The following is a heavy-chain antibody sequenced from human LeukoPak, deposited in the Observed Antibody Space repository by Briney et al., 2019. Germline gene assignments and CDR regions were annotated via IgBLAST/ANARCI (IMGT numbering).Heavy chain of an antibody. D-gene: IGHD6-19*01. Sequence: SATLSLTCAVYGGSFSGYYWSWIRQPPGKGLEWIGEINHSGSTNYNPSLKSRVTISVGTSKNQFSLKLSSVTAADTAVYYCARGVGYSSGWYRLGYWGQGTLVTVSS. CDR3: ARGVGYSSGWYRLGY. J-gene: IGHJ4*02. V-gene: IGHV4-34*01. CDR2: INHSGST. CDR1: GGSFSGYY.